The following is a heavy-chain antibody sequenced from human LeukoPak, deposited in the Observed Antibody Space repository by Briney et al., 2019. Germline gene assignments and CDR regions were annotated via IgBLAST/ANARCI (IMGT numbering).Heavy chain of an antibody. V-gene: IGHV4-34*01. D-gene: IGHD3-3*01. CDR1: GGSFSGYY. J-gene: IGHJ3*02. CDR2: INHSGST. CDR3: ARDLHYDFWSGYYTPWGGFDI. Sequence: SETLSLTCAVYGGSFSGYYWSWIRQPPGKGLEWIGEINHSGSTNYNPSLKSRVTISVDTSKNQFSLKLSSVTAADTAVYYCARDLHYDFWSGYYTPWGGFDIWGQGTMVTVSS.